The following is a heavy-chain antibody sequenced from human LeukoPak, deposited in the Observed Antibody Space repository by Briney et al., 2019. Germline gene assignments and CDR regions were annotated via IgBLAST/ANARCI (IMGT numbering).Heavy chain of an antibody. D-gene: IGHD1-14*01. Sequence: ASVKVSCKATGYTFTSYDINWVRQATGQWLEWMGWMNPNSGNTGYAQKFQGRVTMTRNTSISTAYMELSSLRSEDTAVYYCARNKQHRNTFDIWGQGTMVTVSS. CDR3: ARNKQHRNTFDI. J-gene: IGHJ3*02. V-gene: IGHV1-8*01. CDR2: MNPNSGNT. CDR1: GYTFTSYD.